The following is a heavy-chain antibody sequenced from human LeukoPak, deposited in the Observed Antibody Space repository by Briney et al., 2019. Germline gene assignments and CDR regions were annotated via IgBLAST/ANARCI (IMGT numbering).Heavy chain of an antibody. CDR2: INHSGST. J-gene: IGHJ4*02. D-gene: IGHD3-16*02. CDR1: GGSFSGYY. V-gene: IGHV4-34*01. Sequence: SETLSLTCAVYGGSFSGYYWSWIRQPPGKGLEWIGEINHSGSTNYNPSLKSRVTISVDTSKNQFSLKLSSVAAADTAVYYCAREGYDYVWGSYPKIAYWGQGTLVPVSS. CDR3: AREGYDYVWGSYPKIAY.